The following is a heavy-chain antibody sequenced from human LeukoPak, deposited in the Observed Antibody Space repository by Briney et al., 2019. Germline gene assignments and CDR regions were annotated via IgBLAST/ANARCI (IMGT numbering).Heavy chain of an antibody. CDR1: GFTFSSYS. D-gene: IGHD3-22*01. J-gene: IGHJ4*02. CDR3: AREYGGGYYDSSGYYSFDY. V-gene: IGHV3-48*04. Sequence: GGSLRLSCAASGFTFSSYSMNWVRQAPGKGLEWVSYISSSSSTIYYADSVKGQFTISRDNAKNSLYLQMNSLRAEDTAVYYCAREYGGGYYDSSGYYSFDYWGQGTLVTVSS. CDR2: ISSSSSTI.